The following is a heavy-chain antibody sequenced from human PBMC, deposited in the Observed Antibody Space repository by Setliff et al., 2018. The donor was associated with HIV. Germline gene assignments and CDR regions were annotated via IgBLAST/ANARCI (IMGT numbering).Heavy chain of an antibody. CDR3: ARSPYYYFTSTYYYVGSRGNWFDP. CDR1: GYRFSSYG. D-gene: IGHD3-22*01. CDR2: INVHNGDT. J-gene: IGHJ5*02. V-gene: IGHV1-18*01. Sequence: ASVKVSCKASGYRFSSYGITWVRHAPGQGLEWMGWINVHNGDTKFAQRFQDRLTMTTDTSTSTAYMELRSLRSDDTAVYYCARSPYYYFTSTYYYVGSRGNWFDPWGQGTLVTVSS.